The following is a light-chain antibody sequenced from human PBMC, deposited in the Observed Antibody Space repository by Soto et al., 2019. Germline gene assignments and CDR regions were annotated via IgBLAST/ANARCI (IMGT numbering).Light chain of an antibody. V-gene: IGLV1-47*01. CDR3: ATWDDSVSGWV. CDR2: RDK. CDR1: SSNIGNNY. J-gene: IGLJ3*02. Sequence: QSVLTQPPSASATPGQTVTISCSGSSSNIGNNYTYWYQHLPGSAPKLLIYRDKQRPSGVPDRFSGSKSGTSASLAISGLRSEDEGDYYCATWDDSVSGWVFGGETKLTVL.